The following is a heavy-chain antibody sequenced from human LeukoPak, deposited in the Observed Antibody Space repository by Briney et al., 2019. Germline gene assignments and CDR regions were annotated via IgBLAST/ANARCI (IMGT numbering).Heavy chain of an antibody. Sequence: GGSLRLSCEASGFTFSTFAMIWVRQPPGKGLEWVSSTFPSGGEIHYADSVRGRFTISRDNAKNSLYLQMNSLRAEDTAVYYCAREAVAGRYYYYYMDVWGKGTTVTVSS. V-gene: IGHV3-21*01. CDR2: TFPSGGEI. J-gene: IGHJ6*03. CDR3: AREAVAGRYYYYYMDV. D-gene: IGHD6-19*01. CDR1: GFTFSTFA.